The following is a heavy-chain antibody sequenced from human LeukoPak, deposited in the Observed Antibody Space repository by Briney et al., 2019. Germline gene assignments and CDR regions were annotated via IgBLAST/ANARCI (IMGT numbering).Heavy chain of an antibody. D-gene: IGHD3-9*01. CDR1: GFTFSSYA. V-gene: IGHV3-30-3*01. Sequence: GGSLRLSCAASGFTFSSYAMHWVRQAPGKGLEWVAVISYDGSNKYYADSVKGRFTISRDNSKNTLYLQMNSLRAEDTAVYYCARDSERYFDWPEGSAPAKGNWFDPWGQGTLVTVSS. CDR2: ISYDGSNK. J-gene: IGHJ5*02. CDR3: ARDSERYFDWPEGSAPAKGNWFDP.